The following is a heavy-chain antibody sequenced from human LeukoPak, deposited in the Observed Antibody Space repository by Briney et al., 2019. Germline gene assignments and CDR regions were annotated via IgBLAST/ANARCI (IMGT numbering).Heavy chain of an antibody. Sequence: GASVKVSXKASGYTFTDYYVHWVRLVPGQGLEWMGRISPNSGATNYAERFRGRVTMARDTSINTVYMEMSSLRSDDTAVYYCARDLWGWGSDYLDYWGQGTLVTVSS. D-gene: IGHD4/OR15-4a*01. V-gene: IGHV1-2*06. CDR2: ISPNSGAT. J-gene: IGHJ4*02. CDR1: GYTFTDYY. CDR3: ARDLWGWGSDYLDY.